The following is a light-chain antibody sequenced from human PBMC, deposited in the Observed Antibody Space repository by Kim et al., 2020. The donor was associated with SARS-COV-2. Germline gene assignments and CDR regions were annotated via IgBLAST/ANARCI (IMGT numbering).Light chain of an antibody. Sequence: SYELTQPPSVSVSPGQTASITCSGDKLGDKYACWYQQKPGQSPVLVLYQDSKRPSGIPERFSGSNSGNTATLTISGTQAMDEADYYCQAWDSSTVVFGGGNQLTVL. CDR2: QDS. CDR3: QAWDSSTVV. J-gene: IGLJ2*01. V-gene: IGLV3-1*01. CDR1: KLGDKY.